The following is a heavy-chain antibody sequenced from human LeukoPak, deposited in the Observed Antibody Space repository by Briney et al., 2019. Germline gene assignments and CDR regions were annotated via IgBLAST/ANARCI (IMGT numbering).Heavy chain of an antibody. V-gene: IGHV3-33*01. CDR2: IWYDGSNQ. CDR1: GFTFSRFG. Sequence: PGRSLRLSCAASGFTFSRFGMHWVRQAPGKGLEWVAVIWYDGSNQDYADSVKGRFTISRDNSKNTLYLQVSSLRAEDTAVYYCARDRWYDGSGYIAAFDYWGQGTLVTVS. D-gene: IGHD3-22*01. J-gene: IGHJ4*02. CDR3: ARDRWYDGSGYIAAFDY.